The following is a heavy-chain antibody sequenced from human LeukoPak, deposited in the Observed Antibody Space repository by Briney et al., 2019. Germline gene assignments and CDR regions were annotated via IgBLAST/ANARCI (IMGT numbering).Heavy chain of an antibody. CDR1: GFTFSDYY. D-gene: IGHD3-10*01. Sequence: PGGSLILSCAASGFTFSDYYMSWIRQAPGKGLEWVGRIKSKTDGGTTDYAAPMKGRFTISRDDSKNTLYLQMNSLKTEDTAVYYCTSLAMIRGVIPFDYWGQGTLVTVSS. CDR2: IKSKTDGGTT. V-gene: IGHV3-15*01. J-gene: IGHJ4*02. CDR3: TSLAMIRGVIPFDY.